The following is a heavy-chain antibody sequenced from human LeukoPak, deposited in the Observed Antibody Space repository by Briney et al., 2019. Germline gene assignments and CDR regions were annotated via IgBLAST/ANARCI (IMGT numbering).Heavy chain of an antibody. CDR1: GGSVGDYY. Sequence: SETLSLTCTISGGSVGDYYWSWIRQSPGKGLEWIGYIYHARSTSYSPSLKSRVTISAETPQNQCSLKLSSVTAAYTAVYYCASRKLGNDYWGQGTLVTVSS. CDR2: IYHARST. CDR3: ASRKLGNDY. J-gene: IGHJ4*02. D-gene: IGHD7-27*01. V-gene: IGHV4-59*02.